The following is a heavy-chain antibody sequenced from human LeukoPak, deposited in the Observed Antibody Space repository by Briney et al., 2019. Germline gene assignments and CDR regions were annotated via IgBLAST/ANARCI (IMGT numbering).Heavy chain of an antibody. V-gene: IGHV3-23*01. CDR1: GFTFSSYA. D-gene: IGHD3-22*01. CDR2: ISASGRDT. J-gene: IGHJ4*02. CDR3: AKDSYYYDSSGYDYFDY. Sequence: PGGSLRLSCAVSGFTFSSYAMSWVRQAPGKGLEWASGISASGRDTYYADSVKGRFTISRDNSKNTLYVQMNSLRAEDTAIYYCAKDSYYYDSSGYDYFDYWSQGTLVTVSS.